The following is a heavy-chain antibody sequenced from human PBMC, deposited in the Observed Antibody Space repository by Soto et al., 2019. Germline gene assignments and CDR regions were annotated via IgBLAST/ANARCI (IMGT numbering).Heavy chain of an antibody. CDR2: ISDDGTNK. V-gene: IGHV3-30-3*01. D-gene: IGHD4-17*01. CDR3: VRRLTTTVTAIVY. J-gene: IGHJ4*02. Sequence: QVQLEESGGGVVQPGMSLRLSCKGSGFTFSSYAIQWVRQAPGTRLEWVAAISDDGTNKHTADSVKGRFTIARDNSRNTLYLQVNSLRVDDTAVYSCVRRLTTTVTAIVYWGQGTPVTVSS. CDR1: GFTFSSYA.